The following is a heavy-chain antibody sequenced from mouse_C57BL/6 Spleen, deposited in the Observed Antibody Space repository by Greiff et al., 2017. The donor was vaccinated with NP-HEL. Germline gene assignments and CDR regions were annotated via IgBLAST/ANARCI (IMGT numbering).Heavy chain of an antibody. CDR2: INPNNGGT. J-gene: IGHJ4*01. CDR1: GYTFTDYN. Sequence: VQLKQSGPELVKPGASVKMSCKASGYTFTDYNMHWVKQSHGKSLEWIGYINPNNGGTSYNQKFKGKATLTVNKSSSTAYMELRSMTSEDSAVYYCAGQFRAMDYWGQGTSVTVSS. CDR3: AGQFRAMDY. V-gene: IGHV1-22*01. D-gene: IGHD3-2*02.